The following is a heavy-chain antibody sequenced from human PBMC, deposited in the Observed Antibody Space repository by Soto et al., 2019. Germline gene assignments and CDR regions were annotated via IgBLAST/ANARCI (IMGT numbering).Heavy chain of an antibody. CDR2: ISAYNGNR. Sequence: QVQLLQSGAEVKKPGASVKVSCKASGYTFTHYGITWLRQAPGQGPERMGWISAYNGNRDHAQNLQDRVTMATDTSTSTAYMELRSLRSDDTAVYYCARPQNDILTDSYTNFFDSWGQGTLVTVSS. V-gene: IGHV1-18*01. CDR1: GYTFTHYG. CDR3: ARPQNDILTDSYTNFFDS. D-gene: IGHD3-9*01. J-gene: IGHJ5*01.